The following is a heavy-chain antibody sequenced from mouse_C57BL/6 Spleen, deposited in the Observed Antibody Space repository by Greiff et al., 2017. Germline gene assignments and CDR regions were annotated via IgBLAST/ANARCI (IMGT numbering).Heavy chain of an antibody. V-gene: IGHV1-82*01. CDR3: ARSYDYDGGIAMDY. Sequence: VQLQQSGPELVKPGASVKISCKASGYAFSSSWMNWVKQRPGKGLEWIGRIYPGDGDTNYNGKFKGKATLTADKSSSTAYMQLSSLTSEDAAVYFCARSYDYDGGIAMDYWGQGTSVTVSS. J-gene: IGHJ4*01. CDR2: IYPGDGDT. D-gene: IGHD2-4*01. CDR1: GYAFSSSW.